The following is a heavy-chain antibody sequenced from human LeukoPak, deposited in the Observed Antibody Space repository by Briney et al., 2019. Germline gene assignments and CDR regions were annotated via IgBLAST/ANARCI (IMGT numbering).Heavy chain of an antibody. Sequence: GGSLRLSCAASGFTFSDYYMSWIRQAPGKGLEWVSYISSSGSTIYYADSVKGRFTISRDNAKNSLYLQMNSLRAEDTAVYYCARDEYEFWSGYYHYNWFDPWGQGTLVTVSS. D-gene: IGHD3-3*01. V-gene: IGHV3-11*01. CDR1: GFTFSDYY. J-gene: IGHJ5*02. CDR3: ARDEYEFWSGYYHYNWFDP. CDR2: ISSSGSTI.